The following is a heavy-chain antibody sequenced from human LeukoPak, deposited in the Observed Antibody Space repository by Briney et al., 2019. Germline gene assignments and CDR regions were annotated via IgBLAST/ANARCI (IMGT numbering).Heavy chain of an antibody. V-gene: IGHV6-1*01. CDR3: ARYYYDSRGYYYYYFDY. J-gene: IGHJ4*02. CDR2: TYYRSKWSN. CDR1: GDSVSSNSAA. D-gene: IGHD3-22*01. Sequence: SQTLSLTCAISGDSVSSNSAAWNWIRQSPSRGLEWLGRTYYRSKWSNDYAVSVKSRITINPDTSRNQFSLQLNSVTPEDTAVYYCARYYYDSRGYYYYYFDYWGQGTLVTVSS.